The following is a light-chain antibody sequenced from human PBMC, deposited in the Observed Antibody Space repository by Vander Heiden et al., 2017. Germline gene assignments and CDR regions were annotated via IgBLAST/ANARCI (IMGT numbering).Light chain of an antibody. CDR1: ALPKKY. Sequence: SYELTQPPSVSVSLGQTARITCSGDALPKKYAYWFQQKSGQAPVLVSYEDTKRPSGIPERFSGSRSGTMATLSFSGAQVEDEADCNCYSTDNSGNHSYVFGTGTKVTDL. CDR2: EDT. V-gene: IGLV3-10*01. J-gene: IGLJ1*01. CDR3: YSTDNSGNHSYV.